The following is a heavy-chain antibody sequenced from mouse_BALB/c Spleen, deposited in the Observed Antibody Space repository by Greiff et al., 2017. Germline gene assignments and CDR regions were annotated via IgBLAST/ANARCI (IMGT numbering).Heavy chain of an antibody. J-gene: IGHJ3*01. V-gene: IGHV1S81*02. CDR3: TRSGYRYQFAY. CDR2: INPSNGGT. Sequence: VQLHQSGAELVKPGASVKLSCKASGYTFTSYYMYWVKQRPGQGLEWIGEINPSNGGTNFNEKFKSKATLTVDKSSSTAYMQLSSLTSEDSAVYYCTRSGYRYQFAYWGQGTLVTVSA. CDR1: GYTFTSYY. D-gene: IGHD2-14*01.